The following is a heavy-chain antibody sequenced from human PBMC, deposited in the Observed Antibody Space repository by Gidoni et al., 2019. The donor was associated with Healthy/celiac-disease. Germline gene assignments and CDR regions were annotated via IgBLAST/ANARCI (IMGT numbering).Heavy chain of an antibody. J-gene: IGHJ6*03. CDR3: ARYPKYYYYYYMDV. Sequence: QVQLQQWGAGLLKPSETLSLTCAVDGGSFSGYYWSWIRQPPGKGLGWIGEINHSGSTNYNPSLKSRVTISVDTSKNQFSLKLSSVTAADTAVYYCARYPKYYYYYYMDVWGKGTTVTVSS. V-gene: IGHV4-34*01. CDR2: INHSGST. CDR1: GGSFSGYY.